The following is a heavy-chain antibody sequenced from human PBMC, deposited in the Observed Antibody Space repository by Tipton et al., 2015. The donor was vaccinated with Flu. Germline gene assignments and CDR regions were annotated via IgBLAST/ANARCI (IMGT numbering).Heavy chain of an antibody. CDR3: ARHPSRLGAFDI. J-gene: IGHJ3*02. D-gene: IGHD7-27*01. V-gene: IGHV4-38-2*01. Sequence: TLSLTCAVSGYSISSGYYWGWIRQPPGKGLEWIGSIYHSGSTYYNPSLKSRVTISVDTSQNQFSLKLSSVTAADTAVYYCARHPSRLGAFDIWGQGTMVTVSS. CDR1: GYSISSGYY. CDR2: IYHSGST.